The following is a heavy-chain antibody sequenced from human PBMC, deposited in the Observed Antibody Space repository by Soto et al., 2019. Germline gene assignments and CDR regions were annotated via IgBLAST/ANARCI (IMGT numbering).Heavy chain of an antibody. V-gene: IGHV3-74*01. Sequence: GGSLRLSCAASGFTFSNYWMHWVRQVPGKGLVWVSRIHNDGRSSSYADSVRGRFTIYRDNAENTLYLQMTSLRAEDSAVYFCARSTSGSGAGNDHWGQGTLVTVSS. CDR1: GFTFSNYW. J-gene: IGHJ4*02. CDR2: IHNDGRSS. D-gene: IGHD3-10*01. CDR3: ARSTSGSGAGNDH.